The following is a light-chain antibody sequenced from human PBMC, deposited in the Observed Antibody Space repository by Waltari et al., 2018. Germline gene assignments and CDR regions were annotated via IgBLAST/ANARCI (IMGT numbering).Light chain of an antibody. CDR1: TTDVGAYNY. Sequence: QSALTQPASVSGSPGQSITISCTGTTTDVGAYNYVPWYQQHPGKAPKLVIYDVSNRPSGVSNRFSGSKSGNTASLTISGLQAGDEADYYCSSYTTSSTVLFGRGTRLTVL. V-gene: IGLV2-14*03. J-gene: IGLJ2*01. CDR3: SSYTTSSTVL. CDR2: DVS.